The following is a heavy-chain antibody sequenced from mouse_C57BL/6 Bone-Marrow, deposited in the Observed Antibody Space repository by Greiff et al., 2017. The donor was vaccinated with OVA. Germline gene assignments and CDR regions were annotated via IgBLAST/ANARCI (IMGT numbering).Heavy chain of an antibody. Sequence: QVQLKESGPGLVAPSQSLSITCTVSGFSLTSYAISWVRQPPGKGLEWLGVIWTGGGTNYNSALKSRLSLSKDNSTSQVFLKMNRLQTDDTAMYYCARILDGYSHYWYFDVWGTGTTVTVSS. CDR1: GFSLTSYA. V-gene: IGHV2-9-1*01. CDR3: ARILDGYSHYWYFDV. D-gene: IGHD2-3*01. CDR2: IWTGGGT. J-gene: IGHJ1*03.